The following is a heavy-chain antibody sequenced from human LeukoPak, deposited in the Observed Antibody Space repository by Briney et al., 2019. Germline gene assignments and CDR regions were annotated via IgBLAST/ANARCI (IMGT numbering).Heavy chain of an antibody. V-gene: IGHV3-21*01. Sequence: PGGSLRLSCAASGLTFSSYSMNWVRQAPGKGLEWVSSISSSSSYIYYADSVKGRFTISRDNAKNSLYLQMNSLRAEDTAVYYCARDRYDYVWGSYRPNVYFDYWGQGTLVTVSS. D-gene: IGHD3-16*02. CDR1: GLTFSSYS. J-gene: IGHJ4*02. CDR3: ARDRYDYVWGSYRPNVYFDY. CDR2: ISSSSSYI.